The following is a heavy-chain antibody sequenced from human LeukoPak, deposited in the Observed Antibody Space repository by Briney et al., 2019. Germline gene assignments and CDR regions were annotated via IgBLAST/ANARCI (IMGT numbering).Heavy chain of an antibody. J-gene: IGHJ4*02. V-gene: IGHV1-8*02. Sequence: ASVKVSCKASGYTFTGYYMHWVRQAPGQGLEWMGWMNPNSGNTGYAQKFQGRVTMTRNTSISTAYMELSSLRSEDTAVYYCARGIRIVGLSAALRYWGQGTLVTVSS. CDR1: GYTFTGYY. CDR3: ARGIRIVGLSAALRY. CDR2: MNPNSGNT. D-gene: IGHD1-26*01.